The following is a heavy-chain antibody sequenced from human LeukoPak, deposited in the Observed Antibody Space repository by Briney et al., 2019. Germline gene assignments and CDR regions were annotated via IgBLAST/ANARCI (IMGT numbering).Heavy chain of an antibody. CDR3: ARVPPILGYCSGGSCYPGY. CDR2: INPNSGCT. J-gene: IGHJ4*02. Sequence: ASVKVACMPSGYTFTGYYMQWVLQAPGERLEWVGWINPNSGCTNYAKQFQRRVTMTRDTSIRTAYMELSRLRSDDTAVYYCARVPPILGYCSGGSCYPGYWGQGTLVTVSS. CDR1: GYTFTGYY. V-gene: IGHV1-2*02. D-gene: IGHD2-15*01.